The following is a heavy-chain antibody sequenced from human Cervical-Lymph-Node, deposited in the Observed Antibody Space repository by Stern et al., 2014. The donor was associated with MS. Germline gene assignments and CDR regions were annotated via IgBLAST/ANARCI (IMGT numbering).Heavy chain of an antibody. CDR1: GFTFSSYS. CDR3: ARVEEGDYGDYVSY. Sequence: EVQLVESGGGLVKPGGSLRLSCAASGFTFSSYSMNWVRQAPGKGLEWVSSISSSSSSIFYADSLKGRFTISRDNSKNSLYLQMTSLRAEDTAVYYCARVEEGDYGDYVSYWGQGTLVTVSS. J-gene: IGHJ4*02. CDR2: ISSSSSSI. D-gene: IGHD4-17*01. V-gene: IGHV3-21*01.